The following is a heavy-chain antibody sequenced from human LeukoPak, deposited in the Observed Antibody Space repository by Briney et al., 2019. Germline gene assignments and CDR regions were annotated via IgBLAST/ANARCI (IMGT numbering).Heavy chain of an antibody. V-gene: IGHV4-39*01. Sequence: SETLSLTCTVSGGSISSNYYYWGWIRQPPGKGLEWIGSISYTGSTYYNPSLKSRVTISVDTSRNQFSLKVSSLTAADTAMYYCARRITGTTSDSFDYWGQGTLVTVSS. CDR2: ISYTGST. CDR1: GGSISSNYYY. D-gene: IGHD1-20*01. J-gene: IGHJ4*02. CDR3: ARRITGTTSDSFDY.